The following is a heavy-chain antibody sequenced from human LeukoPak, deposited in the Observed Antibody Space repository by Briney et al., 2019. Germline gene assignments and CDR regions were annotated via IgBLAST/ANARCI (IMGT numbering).Heavy chain of an antibody. J-gene: IGHJ5*02. CDR1: AGSISSYY. D-gene: IGHD2-2*01. V-gene: IGHV4-59*01. Sequence: SETLSLTCTVSAGSISSYYWSWIRQPPGKGLEWMGYIYYSGSTNYNPSLKSRVTISVDTSKNQFSLKLSSVTAADTAVYYCARSSAWFDPWGQGTLVTVSS. CDR2: IYYSGST. CDR3: ARSSAWFDP.